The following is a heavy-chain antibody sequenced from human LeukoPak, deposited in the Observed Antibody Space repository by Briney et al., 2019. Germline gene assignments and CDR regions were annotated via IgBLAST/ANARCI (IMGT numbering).Heavy chain of an antibody. CDR1: GFTVSSNY. V-gene: IGHV3-66*02. CDR2: IYSGGST. J-gene: IGHJ6*04. Sequence: QAGGSLRLSCAASGFTVSSNYMSWVRQAPGKGLEWVSVIYSGGSTYYADSVKGRFTISRDNSKNTLYLQMNSLRAEDTAVYYCARAPRYYDFWSGSRDWGKGTTVTVSS. D-gene: IGHD3-3*01. CDR3: ARAPRYYDFWSGSRD.